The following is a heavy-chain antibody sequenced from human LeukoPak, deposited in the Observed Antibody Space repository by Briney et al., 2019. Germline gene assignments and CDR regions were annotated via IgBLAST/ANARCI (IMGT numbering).Heavy chain of an antibody. CDR2: IYYSGTT. CDR3: AIDRATGRYVD. Sequence: SETLSLTCTASGFSISTGWYSCWIRQTPGKGLQWIGNIYYSGTTYYNPSLQSRVTISVDTTQNQFSVRLTSLTDADTALYYCAIDRATGRYVDWGQGILVTVSS. J-gene: IGHJ1*01. D-gene: IGHD2-15*01. V-gene: IGHV4-38-2*02. CDR1: GFSISTGWY.